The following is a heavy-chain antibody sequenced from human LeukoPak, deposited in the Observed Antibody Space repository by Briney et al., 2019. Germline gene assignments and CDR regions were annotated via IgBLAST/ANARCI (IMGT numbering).Heavy chain of an antibody. V-gene: IGHV3-23*01. CDR2: ISGSGGST. CDR3: ARVGDGYNDVLYYFDY. Sequence: RPGGSLRLSCAASAFTFSSYAMSWVRQAPGKGLEWVSAISGSGGSTYYADSMKGRFTISRDNSKNTLYLQMNSLRAEDTAVYYCARVGDGYNDVLYYFDYWGQGTLVTVSS. CDR1: AFTFSSYA. D-gene: IGHD5-24*01. J-gene: IGHJ4*02.